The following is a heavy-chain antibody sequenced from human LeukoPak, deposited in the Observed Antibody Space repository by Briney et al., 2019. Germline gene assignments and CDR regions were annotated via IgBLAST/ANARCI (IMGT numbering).Heavy chain of an antibody. CDR1: GYTFTSYY. V-gene: IGHV1-46*01. J-gene: IGHJ6*02. D-gene: IGHD3-3*01. Sequence: ASVKVSCKASGYTFTSYYMHWVRQAPGQGLEWMGIINPSGGSTSYAQKLQGRVTMTRDTSTSTVYMELSSLRSEDTAVYYCATTRFLEWSRTGYYYGMDVWGQGTTVTVSS. CDR3: ATTRFLEWSRTGYYYGMDV. CDR2: INPSGGST.